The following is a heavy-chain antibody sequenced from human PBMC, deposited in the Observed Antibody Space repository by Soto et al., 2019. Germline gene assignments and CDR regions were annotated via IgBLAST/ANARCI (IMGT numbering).Heavy chain of an antibody. CDR3: AIGLVVVPAAIDY. CDR2: IWYDGSNK. Sequence: QVQLVESGGGVVQPGRSLRLSCAASGFTFSSYGMHWVRQAPGKGLEWVAVIWYDGSNKYYADSVKGRFTISRDNSKNTLYLQMNILRAEDTAVYYCAIGLVVVPAAIDYWGQGTLVTVSS. V-gene: IGHV3-33*01. D-gene: IGHD2-2*01. J-gene: IGHJ4*02. CDR1: GFTFSSYG.